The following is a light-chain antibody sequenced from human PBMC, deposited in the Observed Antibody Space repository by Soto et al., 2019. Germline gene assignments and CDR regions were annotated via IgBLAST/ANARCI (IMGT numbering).Light chain of an antibody. CDR1: QSISNR. Sequence: DIQMTQSPSTLSASVGDRVTITCRASQSISNRLAWYQQKPGKAPKVLIFDASSLESGVPPRFSGSGSGTEFSLTISSLQPDDVGTYYCQHYGNVWTFGQGTKVEI. CDR3: QHYGNVWT. V-gene: IGKV1-5*01. CDR2: DAS. J-gene: IGKJ1*01.